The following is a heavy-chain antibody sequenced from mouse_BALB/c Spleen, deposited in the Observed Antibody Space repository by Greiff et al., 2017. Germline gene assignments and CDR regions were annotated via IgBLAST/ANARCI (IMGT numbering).Heavy chain of an antibody. Sequence: EVQLVESGGGLVKPGGSLKLSCAASGFAFSSYDMPWVRQTPEKRLEWVAYISSGGGSTYYPDTVKGRCTISRDNAKNSLYLQMSSLKSEDTAMYYCARGSSYDAMDYWGQGTSVTVSS. J-gene: IGHJ4*01. D-gene: IGHD1-1*01. CDR2: ISSGGGST. CDR3: ARGSSYDAMDY. CDR1: GFAFSSYD. V-gene: IGHV5-12-1*01.